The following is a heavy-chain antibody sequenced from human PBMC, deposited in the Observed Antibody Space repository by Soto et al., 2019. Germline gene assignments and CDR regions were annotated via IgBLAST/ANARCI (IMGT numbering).Heavy chain of an antibody. CDR3: ARYGYSSGWYLGTGMDV. CDR1: GYTFTYFG. Sequence: QVQLVQSGAEVKKPGASLKVSCQASGYTFTYFGITLVRQAPGQGLAWGGWISTYNGNTNYAQNLQGRVTMTTDTSTNTAYMELRRLRSDDMAVYYCARYGYSSGWYLGTGMDVWGQVTPVTVS. D-gene: IGHD6-19*01. CDR2: ISTYNGNT. J-gene: IGHJ6*02. V-gene: IGHV1-18*03.